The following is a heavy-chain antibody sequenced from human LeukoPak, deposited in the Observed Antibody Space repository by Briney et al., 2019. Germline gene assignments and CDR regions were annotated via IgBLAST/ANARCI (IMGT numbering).Heavy chain of an antibody. V-gene: IGHV3-23*01. CDR3: AKDATLAVAGSYFNY. D-gene: IGHD6-19*01. CDR2: ISGSGGSS. J-gene: IGHJ4*02. CDR1: GFTFSSYE. Sequence: GGSLRLSCTASGFTFSSYEMNWVRQAPGKGLEWVSSISGSGGSSYYADSVKGRFTVSSDNSKNILYLEMNSLRSEDTATYFCAKDATLAVAGSYFNYWGQGALVTVSS.